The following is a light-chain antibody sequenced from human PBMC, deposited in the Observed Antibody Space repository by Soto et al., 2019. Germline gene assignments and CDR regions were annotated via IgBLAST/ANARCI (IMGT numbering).Light chain of an antibody. CDR1: QSVSSTY. CDR2: GAS. J-gene: IGKJ3*01. CDR3: QQYGGSPFT. Sequence: ETVLRRSPGTLSLSPGDRATLSCRASQSVSSTYLAWYQQKPGQALRLLIYGASSRATGIPDRFSGSGSGTDFTLTISRLEPEDFAVYYCQQYGGSPFTFGPGTKVDI. V-gene: IGKV3-20*01.